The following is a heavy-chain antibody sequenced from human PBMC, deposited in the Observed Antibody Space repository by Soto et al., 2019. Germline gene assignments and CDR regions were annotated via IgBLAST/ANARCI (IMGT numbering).Heavy chain of an antibody. D-gene: IGHD2-2*02. CDR3: AKENTFADY. V-gene: IGHV3-30*18. J-gene: IGHJ4*02. Sequence: QVQLVESGGGVVQPGRSLRLSCAASGFTLSSHGMHWVRQAPGKGLGWVAVLSHDGSNKFYAVSVEGRFTISRDDSKNTLYLQMNSLRAEDTAMYYCAKENTFADYWGQGTLVTVSP. CDR1: GFTLSSHG. CDR2: LSHDGSNK.